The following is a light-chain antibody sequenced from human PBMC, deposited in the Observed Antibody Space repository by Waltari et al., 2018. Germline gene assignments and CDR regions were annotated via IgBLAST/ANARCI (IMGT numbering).Light chain of an antibody. CDR1: KVGDKF. Sequence: SYELTQPPSVSVSPGQTASITCSGEKVGDKFACWYQQKPGQSPVLVIYQDSKRPSGIPEGFSGSNSGNTATLTIRGTQAMDEADFYCQASDSSTVEFGGGTKLTVL. CDR2: QDS. V-gene: IGLV3-1*01. CDR3: QASDSSTVE. J-gene: IGLJ2*01.